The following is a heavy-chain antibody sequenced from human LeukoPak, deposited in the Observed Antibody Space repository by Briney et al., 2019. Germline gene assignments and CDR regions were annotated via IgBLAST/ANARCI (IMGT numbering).Heavy chain of an antibody. J-gene: IGHJ4*02. CDR3: AKDRGMVGASVRAFDY. D-gene: IGHD1-26*01. CDR1: GFTFRNHA. V-gene: IGHV3-23*01. CDR2: ISGSGETT. Sequence: GGSLRLSCAASGFTFRNHAMNWVRQAPGKGLEWVSVISGSGETTYYADSVKGRFTISRDNSQYTLYLQMSSLRGEDTALYYCAKDRGMVGASVRAFDYWGQGTLVTVSS.